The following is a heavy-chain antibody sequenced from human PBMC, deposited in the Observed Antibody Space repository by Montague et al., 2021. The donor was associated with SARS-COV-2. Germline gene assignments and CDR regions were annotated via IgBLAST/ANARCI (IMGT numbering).Heavy chain of an antibody. J-gene: IGHJ4*02. CDR3: AKAPTMVRGVYFDY. CDR2: ISGSGGNT. Sequence: YRRLSCAASGFYAMSWVRQAPGKGLEWVSVISGSGGNTYYADSVKGRFTISRDNSKNTLYLQMNSLRAEDTAVYYCAKAPTMVRGVYFDYWGQGTLVTVSS. CDR1: GFYA. D-gene: IGHD3-10*01. V-gene: IGHV3-23*01.